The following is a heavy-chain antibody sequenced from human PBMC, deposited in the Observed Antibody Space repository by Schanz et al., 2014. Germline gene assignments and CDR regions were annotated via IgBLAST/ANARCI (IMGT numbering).Heavy chain of an antibody. V-gene: IGHV4-59*07. Sequence: VQLQQSGPGLVKPSDTLSLTCTVSGGSISRHYWSWIRQPPGKGLEWIGYIHYSGNSNYNPSLKSWVTISLDTSKSQFSLKLTSVTAADTAVYYCARSEPLPTDDNTAYFLDYWGQGTLVTVSS. J-gene: IGHJ4*02. CDR1: GGSISRHY. CDR2: IHYSGNS. CDR3: ARSEPLPTDDNTAYFLDY. D-gene: IGHD3-22*01.